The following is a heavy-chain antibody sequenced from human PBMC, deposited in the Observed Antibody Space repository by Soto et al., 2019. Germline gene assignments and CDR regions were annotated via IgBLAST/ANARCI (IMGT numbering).Heavy chain of an antibody. CDR2: ISWNSGTI. CDR3: AKDMRGGSSSSRYYYGLDV. J-gene: IGHJ6*02. CDR1: GFTFDDYA. Sequence: EVQLVESGGGLVQPGRSLRLSCAASGFTFDDYAMHWVRQAPGKGLESVSGISWNSGTIVYADSVKGRFTISRDNAKNSLCLQMNSPRGEDTALYYCAKDMRGGSSSSRYYYGLDVWGQGTTVTVS. D-gene: IGHD6-13*01. V-gene: IGHV3-9*01.